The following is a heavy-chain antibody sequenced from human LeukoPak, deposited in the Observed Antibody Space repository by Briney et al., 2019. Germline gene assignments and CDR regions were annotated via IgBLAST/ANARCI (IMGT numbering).Heavy chain of an antibody. J-gene: IGHJ3*02. CDR1: GYTFTGYY. CDR2: INPNSGGT. Sequence: SVKVSCKASGYTFTGYYMHWVRQAPGQGLEWMGWINPNSGGTNYAQKFQGRVTMTRDTSISTAYMELSRLRSDDTAVYYCASQSYYYDSSGYYANAFDIWGQGTMVTVSS. D-gene: IGHD3-22*01. V-gene: IGHV1-2*02. CDR3: ASQSYYYDSSGYYANAFDI.